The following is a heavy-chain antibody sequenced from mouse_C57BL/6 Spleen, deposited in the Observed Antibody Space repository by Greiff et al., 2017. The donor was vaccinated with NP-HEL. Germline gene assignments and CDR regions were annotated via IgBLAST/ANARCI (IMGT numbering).Heavy chain of an antibody. CDR2: IYPSDSET. D-gene: IGHD2-5*01. CDR3: AREGYSNPFDY. CDR1: GYTFTSYW. Sequence: VQLQQPGAELVRPGSSVKLSCKASGYTFTSYWMDWVKQRPGQGLEWIGNIYPSDSETHYNQKFKDKATLTVDKSSSTAYMQLSSLTSEDSAVYYCAREGYSNPFDYWGQGTTLTVSS. V-gene: IGHV1-61*01. J-gene: IGHJ2*01.